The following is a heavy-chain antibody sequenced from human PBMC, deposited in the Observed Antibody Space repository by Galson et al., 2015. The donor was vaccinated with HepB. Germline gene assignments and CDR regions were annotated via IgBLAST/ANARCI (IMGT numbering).Heavy chain of an antibody. V-gene: IGHV4-59*08. CDR1: GGSISSYC. CDR3: ARHLGGDYVWGSYRPLQGAFDI. CDR2: IYYSGST. Sequence: ETLSLTCTVSGGSISSYCWSWIRQPPGKGLEWIGYIYYSGSTNYNPSLKSRVTISVDTSKNQFSLKLSSVTAADTAVYYCARHLGGDYVWGSYRPLQGAFDIWGQGTMVTVSS. D-gene: IGHD3-16*02. J-gene: IGHJ3*02.